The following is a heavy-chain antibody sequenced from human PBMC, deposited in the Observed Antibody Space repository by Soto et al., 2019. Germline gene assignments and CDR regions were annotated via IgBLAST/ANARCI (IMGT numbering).Heavy chain of an antibody. CDR3: ARDETYCGGDCYPFQH. J-gene: IGHJ1*01. V-gene: IGHV1-69*01. CDR1: GGTFSSHA. D-gene: IGHD2-21*02. Sequence: SGKVSCKASGGTFSSHAISSVPPAPGQGLEWMGGVTPIIGTPNYAHKFQGRLTIIADESTSIVSMELTSLRSEDTAMYYCARDETYCGGDCYPFQHWGQGTLVTVSS. CDR2: VTPIIGTP.